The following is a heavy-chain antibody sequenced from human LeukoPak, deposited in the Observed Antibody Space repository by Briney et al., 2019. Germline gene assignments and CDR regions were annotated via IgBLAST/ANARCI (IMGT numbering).Heavy chain of an antibody. CDR2: MNPNSGNT. J-gene: IGHJ2*01. D-gene: IGHD3-10*01. V-gene: IGHV1-8*01. Sequence: ASVKVSCKASGYTFTSYDINWVRQATGQGLEWMGWMNPNSGNTGYAQKFQGRVIMTRNTSISTAYMELSSLRSEDTAVYYCARWKMVRGVNWNFDLWGRGTLVTVSS. CDR1: GYTFTSYD. CDR3: ARWKMVRGVNWNFDL.